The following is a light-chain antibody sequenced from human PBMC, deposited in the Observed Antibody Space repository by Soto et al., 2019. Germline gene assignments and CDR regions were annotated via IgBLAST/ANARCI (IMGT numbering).Light chain of an antibody. J-gene: IGLJ1*01. Sequence: QSALTQPPSASGSPGQSVTISCTGTSSDVGGYNYVSWYQQHPGKAPKLIIYGVTKRPSGVPDRFSGSKSGNTASLTVSGLQAEDEADYYCSSYAVRNNFYVFGTGTKV. CDR2: GVT. V-gene: IGLV2-8*01. CDR3: SSYAVRNNFYV. CDR1: SSDVGGYNY.